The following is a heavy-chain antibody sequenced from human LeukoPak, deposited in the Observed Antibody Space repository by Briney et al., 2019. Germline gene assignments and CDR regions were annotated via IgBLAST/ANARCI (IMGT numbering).Heavy chain of an antibody. D-gene: IGHD6-19*01. CDR2: ISYDGSDK. Sequence: GGSLRLSCEASGFTFSNYDMHWVRQAPGKGLEWVAVISYDGSDKYYADSVQGRFTISRDNSKNTLYLQMNSLRAEDTAVYYCAKGLHGSGWSPADYWGQGTLVTVSS. CDR3: AKGLHGSGWSPADY. J-gene: IGHJ4*02. V-gene: IGHV3-30*18. CDR1: GFTFSNYD.